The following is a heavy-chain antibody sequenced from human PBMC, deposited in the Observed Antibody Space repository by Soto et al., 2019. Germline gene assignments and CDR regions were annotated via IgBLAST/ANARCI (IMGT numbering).Heavy chain of an antibody. V-gene: IGHV4-59*01. D-gene: IGHD6-13*01. J-gene: IGHJ4*02. Sequence: PSESLSLTCTVSGCSISSYYWSWIRQPPGKGLEWIGYIYYSGSTNYNPSLKSRVTISVAKSKNQFSLKLSSVTAADTAVYSCARMAAAGMRGLYFDFWGQGTLVTVSS. CDR1: GCSISSYY. CDR2: IYYSGST. CDR3: ARMAAAGMRGLYFDF.